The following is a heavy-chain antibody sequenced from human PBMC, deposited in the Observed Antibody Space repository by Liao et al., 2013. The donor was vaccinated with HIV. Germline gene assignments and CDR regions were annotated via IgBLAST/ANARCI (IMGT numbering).Heavy chain of an antibody. CDR3: ARTDQYYDFWNGYENWFDP. V-gene: IGHV4-4*07. CDR2: IYASGST. J-gene: IGHJ5*02. D-gene: IGHD3-3*01. Sequence: QLQLQESGPGLVKPSETLSLNCTVSGGGISSYYWSWIRQPAGKRLEWIGRIYASGSTNYNPSLKSRVTMSVDTSKNQFSLKLSSVTAADTAVYYCARTDQYYDFWNGYENWFDPWGQGTLVTVSS. CDR1: GGGISSYY.